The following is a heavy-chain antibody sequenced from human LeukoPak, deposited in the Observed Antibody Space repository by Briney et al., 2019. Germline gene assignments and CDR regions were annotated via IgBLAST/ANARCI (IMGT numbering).Heavy chain of an antibody. CDR2: ISSSGSTI. CDR3: ARDGDPLAYCGGDCYSGAFDI. D-gene: IGHD2-21*02. Sequence: GGSLRLSCAASGFTFNDYYMSWIRQAPGKGLEGVSYISSSGSTIYYADSVKGRFTISRDNAKNSLYLQMNSLRAEDTAVYYCARDGDPLAYCGGDCYSGAFDIWGQGTMVTVSS. J-gene: IGHJ3*02. CDR1: GFTFNDYY. V-gene: IGHV3-11*01.